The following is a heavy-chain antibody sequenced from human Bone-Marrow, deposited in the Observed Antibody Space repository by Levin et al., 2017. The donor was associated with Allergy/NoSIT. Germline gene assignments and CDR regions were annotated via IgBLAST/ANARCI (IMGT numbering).Heavy chain of an antibody. J-gene: IGHJ5*02. CDR2: IYYGGNT. Sequence: SETLSLTCSVSGGSTSSSNDCWVWIRQSPGKGLEWIGSIYYGGNTYYSASLESRVAISVDTSKNQFSLNLNSVTAADTAIYYCARSLGSSGWMGNWLDTWGQGTQVTVSS. CDR3: ARSLGSSGWMGNWLDT. CDR1: GGSTSSSNDC. D-gene: IGHD6-25*01. V-gene: IGHV4-39*01.